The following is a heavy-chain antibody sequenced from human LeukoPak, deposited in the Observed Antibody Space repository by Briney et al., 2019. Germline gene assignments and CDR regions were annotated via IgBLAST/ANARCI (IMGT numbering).Heavy chain of an antibody. D-gene: IGHD3-3*01. CDR2: INEDGNTK. Sequence: PGGSLRLSCAASGFTFSTSWMTWVRQAPGKGLEWVANINEDGNTKNYVDSVKGRFTISRDNAQNSLFLQINSLRAEDTAVYYCARDFASNALDIWGQGTMVTVSS. CDR3: ARDFASNALDI. J-gene: IGHJ3*02. CDR1: GFTFSTSW. V-gene: IGHV3-7*01.